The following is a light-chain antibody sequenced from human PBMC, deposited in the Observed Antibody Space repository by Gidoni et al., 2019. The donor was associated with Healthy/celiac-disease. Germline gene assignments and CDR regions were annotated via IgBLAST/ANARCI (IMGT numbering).Light chain of an antibody. CDR1: QRVSSSD. J-gene: IGKJ2*01. CDR2: GAS. V-gene: IGKV3-20*01. Sequence: IVLTQSPGTLSLSPGERATLSCRASQRVSSSDLAWYQQKPGQAPRLLIYGASSRATGIPDRVSGSGSGTDFTLTISRLEPEDFAVYYWQQYGSSPYTFGQGTKLEIK. CDR3: QQYGSSPYT.